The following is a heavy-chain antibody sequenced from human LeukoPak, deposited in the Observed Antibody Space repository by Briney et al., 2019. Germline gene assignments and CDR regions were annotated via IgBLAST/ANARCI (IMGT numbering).Heavy chain of an antibody. CDR2: INHSGST. Sequence: PSETLSLTCAVYGGSFSGYYWSWVRQPPGKGLEWMGEINHSGSTNYNPSLTSRVTISVDTSKNQFSLKLSSVTAADTAVYYCARGRIAAAGTGPYYYYGMDVWGQGTTVTVSS. J-gene: IGHJ6*02. CDR3: ARGRIAAAGTGPYYYYGMDV. V-gene: IGHV4-34*01. CDR1: GGSFSGYY. D-gene: IGHD6-13*01.